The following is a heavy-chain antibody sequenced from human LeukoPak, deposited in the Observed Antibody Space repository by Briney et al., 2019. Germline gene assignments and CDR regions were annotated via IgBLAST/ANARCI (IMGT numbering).Heavy chain of an antibody. CDR2: INQDGSEK. Sequence: GGSLRLSCAASGFTFSTYWMSWVRQAPGKGLEWVANINQDGSEKYYVDSVKGRFTISRDNAKNSLYLHMNSLRAENTATYYCARDRVWTVLYWGQGTLVTVSS. D-gene: IGHD6-13*01. CDR3: ARDRVWTVLY. CDR1: GFTFSTYW. J-gene: IGHJ4*02. V-gene: IGHV3-7*01.